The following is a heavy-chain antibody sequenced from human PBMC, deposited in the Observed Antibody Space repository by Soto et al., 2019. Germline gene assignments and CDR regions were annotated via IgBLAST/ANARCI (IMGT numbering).Heavy chain of an antibody. CDR1: GYSFSTYW. CDR2: INPDDYDT. CDR3: ARPDSTGYYSF. V-gene: IGHV5-51*01. Sequence: GESLKISCKASGYSFSTYWIAWVSQMPGKSLEWMAIINPDDYDTRYSPSFQGQVTISADRSIKTAHLHWSSLKASDTAMYYCARPDSTGYYSFWGQGTLVTVSS. J-gene: IGHJ4*02. D-gene: IGHD3-22*01.